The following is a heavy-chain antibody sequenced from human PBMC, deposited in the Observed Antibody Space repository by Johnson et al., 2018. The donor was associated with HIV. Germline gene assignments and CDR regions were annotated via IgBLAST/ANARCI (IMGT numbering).Heavy chain of an antibody. CDR2: IYSGGNT. J-gene: IGHJ3*02. D-gene: IGHD3-16*01. CDR3: ARAKDYVWRAFDI. V-gene: IGHV3-66*01. CDR1: GFTVSNNY. Sequence: SGGGLVQPGGSLRLSCAASGFTVSNNYMRWVRQAPGKGLEWVSVIYSGGNTYYADSVKVRFTISRDNSKNTLYLQMNSLRAEDTAVYHCARAKDYVWRAFDIWGKGTMVSVSS.